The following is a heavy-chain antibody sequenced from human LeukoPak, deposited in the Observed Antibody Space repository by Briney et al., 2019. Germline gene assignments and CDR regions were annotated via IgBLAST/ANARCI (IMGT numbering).Heavy chain of an antibody. CDR1: GGSISSTNW. J-gene: IGHJ4*02. CDR2: INHSGST. V-gene: IGHV4-4*02. D-gene: IGHD2-2*01. Sequence: SETLSLTCAVSGGSISSTNWWSWVRQPPGKGLEWIGEINHSGSTNYNPSLKSRVTISVDTSKNQFSLKLSSVTAADTAVYYCARVSYCSSTSCYGYFDYWGQGTLVTVSS. CDR3: ARVSYCSSTSCYGYFDY.